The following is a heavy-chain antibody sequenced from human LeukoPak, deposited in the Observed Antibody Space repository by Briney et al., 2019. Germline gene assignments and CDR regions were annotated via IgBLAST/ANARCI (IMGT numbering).Heavy chain of an antibody. J-gene: IGHJ5*02. CDR3: ARGPMHPGYCSSTSCAGYGWFDP. V-gene: IGHV3-21*01. Sequence: GGSLRLSCAASGFAFSSYSMNWVRQAPGKGLEWVSSISSSSSYIYYADSVKGRFTISRDNAKNSLYLQMNSLRAEDTAVYYCARGPMHPGYCSSTSCAGYGWFDPWGQGTLVTVSS. CDR1: GFAFSSYS. CDR2: ISSSSSYI. D-gene: IGHD2-2*01.